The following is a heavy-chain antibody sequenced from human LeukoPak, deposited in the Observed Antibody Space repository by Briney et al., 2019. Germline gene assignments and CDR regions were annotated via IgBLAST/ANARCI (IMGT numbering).Heavy chain of an antibody. CDR2: IKSNTDGGTA. V-gene: IGHV3-15*01. CDR3: TTGYLTWSS. D-gene: IGHD1-14*01. CDR1: GFTFSNAW. Sequence: GGSLRLSCAASGFTFSNAWMNWFRQAPVKGLGWVGRIKSNTDGGTADFATPVKGRFTISRDDSKNTLYLQMNSLKTEDTAVYYCTTGYLTWSSWGQGTLVIVSS. J-gene: IGHJ4*02.